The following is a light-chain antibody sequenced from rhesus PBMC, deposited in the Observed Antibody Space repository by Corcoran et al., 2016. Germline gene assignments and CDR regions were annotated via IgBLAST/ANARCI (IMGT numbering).Light chain of an antibody. V-gene: IGKV1-33*02. CDR1: QGISNW. Sequence: DIQMTQSPSSLSASVGDRVTITCQASQGISNWLAWYQQKPRKAPKLLIYAASSLQSGVPSTFSGSGCGTEFTLTISSLQPEDFATYYCQQHNSNPLTFGGGTKVEIK. CDR3: QQHNSNPLT. CDR2: AAS. J-gene: IGKJ4*01.